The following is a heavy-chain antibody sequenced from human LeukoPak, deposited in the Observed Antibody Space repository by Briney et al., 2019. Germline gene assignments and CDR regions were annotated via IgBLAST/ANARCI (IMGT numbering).Heavy chain of an antibody. J-gene: IGHJ2*01. CDR2: ITHSGST. Sequence: PSETLSLTCAVYGGSFSGYYWSWIRQPPGKGLEWIGEITHSGSTYYNPSLKSRVTISLDTSKNQFSLKVTSVTAADTAVYYCARRRFYGDKSSWYCDLWGRGTLVNVSS. D-gene: IGHD4-17*01. V-gene: IGHV4-34*01. CDR1: GGSFSGYY. CDR3: ARRRFYGDKSSWYCDL.